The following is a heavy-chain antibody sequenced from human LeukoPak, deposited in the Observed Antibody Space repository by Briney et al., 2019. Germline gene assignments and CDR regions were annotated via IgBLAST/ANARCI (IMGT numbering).Heavy chain of an antibody. D-gene: IGHD6-13*01. Sequence: SGPTLVKPTQTLTLTCTFSGFSLSTSGVGVGWIRQPPGKALEWLALIYWDDDKRYSPSLKSRLTITKDTSKNQVVLTMTNMDPVDTATYYCARAYSSSWYPYYYGMDVWGQGTTVTVSS. CDR1: GFSLSTSGVG. CDR3: ARAYSSSWYPYYYGMDV. CDR2: IYWDDDK. J-gene: IGHJ6*02. V-gene: IGHV2-5*02.